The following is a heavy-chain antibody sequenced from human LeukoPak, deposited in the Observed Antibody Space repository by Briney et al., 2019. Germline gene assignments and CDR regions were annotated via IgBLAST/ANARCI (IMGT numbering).Heavy chain of an antibody. V-gene: IGHV6-1*01. CDR2: TYYRSKWYN. Sequence: SQTLSLTCAISGDSVSSNSAAWNWIRQSPSRGLEWLGRTYYRSKWYNDYAVSVKSRITINPDTSKNQFSLQLNSVTPEDTAVYYCARALGYYDILTGYYRVMDVWGKGTTVTISS. CDR1: GDSVSSNSAA. D-gene: IGHD3-9*01. CDR3: ARALGYYDILTGYYRVMDV. J-gene: IGHJ6*03.